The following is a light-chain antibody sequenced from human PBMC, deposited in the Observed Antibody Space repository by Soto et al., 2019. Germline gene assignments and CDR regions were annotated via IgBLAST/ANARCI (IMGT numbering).Light chain of an antibody. CDR1: QNVGSRY. V-gene: IGKV3-20*01. CDR2: GTS. CDR3: QQYGSSPRT. Sequence: EIVLTQSPGTLSLSPGERATLSCRASQNVGSRYLAWYQQKPGQAPRLLIYGTSNRATGIPNRCSGSGSGTDFSLTISSLEPGDLAVYCCQQYGSSPRTFGQGTKVEIK. J-gene: IGKJ1*01.